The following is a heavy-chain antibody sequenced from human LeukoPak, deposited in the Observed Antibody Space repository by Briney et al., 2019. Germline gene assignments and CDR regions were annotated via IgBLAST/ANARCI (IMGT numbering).Heavy chain of an antibody. CDR2: ISGSGGST. Sequence: GGSLRLSCAASGFNFSSYAMSWVRQAPGKGLEWVSAISGSGGSTYYADSVKGRFTISRDNSKNTLYLQMNSLRAEDTAVYYCAKAYSSSWYVRLFDYWGQGTLVTVSS. D-gene: IGHD6-13*01. CDR3: AKAYSSSWYVRLFDY. CDR1: GFNFSSYA. J-gene: IGHJ4*02. V-gene: IGHV3-23*01.